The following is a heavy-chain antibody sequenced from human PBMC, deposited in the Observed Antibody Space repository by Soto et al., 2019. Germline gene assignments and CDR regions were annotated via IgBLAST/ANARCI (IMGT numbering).Heavy chain of an antibody. J-gene: IGHJ3*01. V-gene: IGHV4-30-2*01. CDR3: ARDWGYCSSSSCREPAFDV. CDR1: GGSVNSGGFS. D-gene: IGHD2-15*01. CDR2: VYQSGST. Sequence: QLQLQESASGLVRPSQTLSLTCAVSGGSVNSGGFSWNWIRQPPGKGLEWIGYVYQSGSTYYNPSLRSRVSISLDRSKNQFSLTLNSVTAADTAVYYCARDWGYCSSSSCREPAFDVWGQGTVVTVS.